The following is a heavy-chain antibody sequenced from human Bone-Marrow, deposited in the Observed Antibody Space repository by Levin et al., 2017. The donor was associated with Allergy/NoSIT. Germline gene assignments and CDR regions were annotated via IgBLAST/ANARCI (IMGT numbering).Heavy chain of an antibody. D-gene: IGHD3-10*01. CDR3: ARSRWFGELSEVDY. CDR2: IWYDGSNK. J-gene: IGHJ4*02. V-gene: IGHV3-33*01. CDR1: GFTFSSYG. Sequence: SCAASGFTFSSYGMHWVRQAPGKGLEWVAVIWYDGSNKYYADSVKGRFTISRDNSKNTLYLQMNSLRAEDTAVYYCARSRWFGELSEVDYWGQGTLVTVSS.